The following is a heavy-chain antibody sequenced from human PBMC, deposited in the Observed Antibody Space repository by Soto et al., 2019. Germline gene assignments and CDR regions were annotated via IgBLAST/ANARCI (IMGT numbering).Heavy chain of an antibody. CDR3: ARLGDSSSPLQGWFDP. D-gene: IGHD6-6*01. V-gene: IGHV5-51*01. CDR2: IYPGDSDT. Sequence: GESLKISCKGSGYSFTSYWIGWVRQIPGKGLEWMGIIYPGDSDTRYSPSFQGQVAISADKSSSTAYLQWSRLKATDTAMYYCARLGDSSSPLQGWFDPWGQGTLVTVSS. CDR1: GYSFTSYW. J-gene: IGHJ5*02.